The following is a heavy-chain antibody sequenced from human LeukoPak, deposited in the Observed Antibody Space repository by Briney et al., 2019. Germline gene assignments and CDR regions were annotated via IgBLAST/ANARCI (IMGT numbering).Heavy chain of an antibody. V-gene: IGHV3-53*01. CDR2: IYGGGNT. CDR1: GFTVSSNY. Sequence: GGSPRLSCAASGFTVSSNYMSWVRQAPGKGLEWVSLIYGGGNTYYADSVKGRFTISRDSSKNTLYLQMNSLRAEDTAVYYCAREGNYYDMDVWGQGTTVIVSS. J-gene: IGHJ6*02. CDR3: AREGNYYDMDV.